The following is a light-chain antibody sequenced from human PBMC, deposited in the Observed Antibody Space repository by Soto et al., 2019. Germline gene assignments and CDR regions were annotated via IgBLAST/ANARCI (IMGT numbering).Light chain of an antibody. V-gene: IGKV4-1*01. J-gene: IGKJ4*01. CDR3: QQYYSSPLT. CDR1: QSVLYSSNNKNY. CDR2: WAS. Sequence: DIVMTQSPDSLPVSLGDRATINCKSSQSVLYSSNNKNYLAWYQQKPGQPPKLLIYWASTRESGVPDRFSGSGSGTDFTLTISSLQAEDVAVYYCQQYYSSPLTFRGGTKVEIK.